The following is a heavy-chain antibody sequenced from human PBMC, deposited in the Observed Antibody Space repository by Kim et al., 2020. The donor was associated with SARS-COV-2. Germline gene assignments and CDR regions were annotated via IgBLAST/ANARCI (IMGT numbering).Heavy chain of an antibody. V-gene: IGHV4-38-2*02. CDR2: IYHSGST. Sequence: SETLSLTCTVSGYSISSGYYWGWIRQPPGKGLEWIGSIYHSGSTYYNPSLKSRVTISVDTSKNQFSLKLSSVTAADTAVYYCASPRVVRGAFDYWGQGTL. CDR1: GYSISSGYY. CDR3: ASPRVVRGAFDY. D-gene: IGHD3-10*01. J-gene: IGHJ4*02.